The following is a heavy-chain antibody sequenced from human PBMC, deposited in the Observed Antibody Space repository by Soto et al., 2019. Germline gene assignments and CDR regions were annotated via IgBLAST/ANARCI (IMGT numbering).Heavy chain of an antibody. J-gene: IGHJ4*02. V-gene: IGHV3-74*01. CDR3: ARASLVVPAASREDY. Sequence: EVQLVESGGGLVQPGGSLRLSCAASGFTFSSYWMHWVRQAPGKGLVWVSRINSVGSSTNYADSVKGRFTISRDNAKNTMNLQMNGLRAEDTGVYYCARASLVVPAASREDYWGQGTLVTVSS. D-gene: IGHD2-15*01. CDR1: GFTFSSYW. CDR2: INSVGSST.